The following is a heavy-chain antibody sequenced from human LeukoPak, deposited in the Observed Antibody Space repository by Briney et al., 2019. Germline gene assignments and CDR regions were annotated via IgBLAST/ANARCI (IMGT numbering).Heavy chain of an antibody. Sequence: ASVKVSCKASGYTFTTYGISWVRQAPGQGLEWMGWISAYNGNTNYAQNLQGRVTMTTDTSTSTAYMELRSLRSDDTAVYYCARGRHCSGTSCYKVYYYYMDVWGKGTTVTVSS. CDR1: GYTFTTYG. CDR2: ISAYNGNT. V-gene: IGHV1-18*01. D-gene: IGHD2-2*02. CDR3: ARGRHCSGTSCYKVYYYYMDV. J-gene: IGHJ6*03.